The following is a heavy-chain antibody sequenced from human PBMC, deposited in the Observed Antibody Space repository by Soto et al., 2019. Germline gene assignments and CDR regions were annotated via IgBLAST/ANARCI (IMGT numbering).Heavy chain of an antibody. Sequence: GGSLRLSCAASGFTFSSYAMHWVRQAPGKGLEWVSSISSSTTYIFYADSVKGRFTISRDNAKNSLYLQMNSLRAEDTAVYYCARDHCSSTSCYSPWGQGTLVTVSS. CDR2: ISSSTTYI. D-gene: IGHD2-2*01. CDR3: ARDHCSSTSCYSP. CDR1: GFTFSSYA. V-gene: IGHV3-21*01. J-gene: IGHJ4*02.